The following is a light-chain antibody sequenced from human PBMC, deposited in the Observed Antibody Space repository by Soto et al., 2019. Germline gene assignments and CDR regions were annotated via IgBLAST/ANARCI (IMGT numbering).Light chain of an antibody. J-gene: IGKJ5*01. Sequence: DVVTTQTPLSLSVAPGQPASISCKSSQSLLHITGETFLFWYLQKPGQSPQLLIYEVSTRVSGVPDRFSGSGSGTDFTLEISRLETDDVGIYYCMQSTQLPPTFGQGTRLGIE. CDR1: QSLLHITGETF. V-gene: IGKV2D-29*02. CDR2: EVS. CDR3: MQSTQLPPT.